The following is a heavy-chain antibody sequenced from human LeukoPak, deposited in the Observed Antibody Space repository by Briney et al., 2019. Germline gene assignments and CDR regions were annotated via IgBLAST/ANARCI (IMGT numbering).Heavy chain of an antibody. CDR2: TYYRSKWYY. D-gene: IGHD6-19*01. V-gene: IGHV6-1*01. CDR1: GESVSSINGA. Sequence: SQTLSVTCAISGESVSSINGAWNWIRQSPSRGLEWLGRTYYRSKWYYDYAVSMKGRINISPDTSQNLFSLQLTSVTSDDTAVYYCARDEGNTGWYTFDYWGQGTLVTVSS. CDR3: ARDEGNTGWYTFDY. J-gene: IGHJ4*02.